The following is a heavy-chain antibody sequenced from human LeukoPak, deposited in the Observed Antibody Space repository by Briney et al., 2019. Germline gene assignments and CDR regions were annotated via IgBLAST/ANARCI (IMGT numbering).Heavy chain of an antibody. CDR2: ISSSSSTI. CDR1: GFTFSTYS. D-gene: IGHD3-22*01. CDR3: ARGSTYYDSSGQVPFDY. V-gene: IGHV3-48*01. Sequence: QAGGSLRLSCAASGFTFSTYSMNWVRQAPGKGLEWVSYISSSSSTIYYADSVKGRFTISRDNAKNSLYLQMNSLRAEDTAVYYCARGSTYYDSSGQVPFDYWGQGTLVTVSP. J-gene: IGHJ4*02.